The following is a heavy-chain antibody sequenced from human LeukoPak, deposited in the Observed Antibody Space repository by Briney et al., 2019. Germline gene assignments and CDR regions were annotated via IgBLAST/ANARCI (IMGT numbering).Heavy chain of an antibody. J-gene: IGHJ4*02. Sequence: SVKVSCKASGGTFSSYAISWVRQAPGQGLEWMGGIIPIFGTANYAQKFQGRVTITADESTSTAYMELSSLRSEDTAVYYCASQTRAQGIAVAGTDYWGQGTLVTVSS. D-gene: IGHD6-19*01. CDR1: GGTFSSYA. CDR3: ASQTRAQGIAVAGTDY. V-gene: IGHV1-69*13. CDR2: IIPIFGTA.